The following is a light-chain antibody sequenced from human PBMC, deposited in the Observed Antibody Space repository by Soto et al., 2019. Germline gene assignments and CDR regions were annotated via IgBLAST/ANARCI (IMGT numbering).Light chain of an antibody. V-gene: IGKV1-17*01. J-gene: IGKJ2*01. Sequence: DLQMTQSPSSLSASVGDRVTITCRASQAIGNDLGWYQQKPGKAPKRLIYAVSSLQSGVPSRFSGSGAGTEFTLTISSLHPEDFATYYCLQHYDYPYTFGQGTKLEIK. CDR1: QAIGND. CDR3: LQHYDYPYT. CDR2: AVS.